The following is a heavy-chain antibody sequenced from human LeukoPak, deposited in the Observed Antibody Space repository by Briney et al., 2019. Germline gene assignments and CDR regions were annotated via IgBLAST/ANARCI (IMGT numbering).Heavy chain of an antibody. CDR1: GFTVSTSY. CDR3: ARDPRVDRCGMDV. CDR2: IFSGGTT. Sequence: GGSLRLSCAASGFTVSTSYMSWVRRAPGMGLEWISIIFSGGTTYYADSVKGRFTISRDNSKNTLYLQMNSLRAEDTAVYYCARDPRVDRCGMDVWGEGTTVTVSS. D-gene: IGHD2-15*01. J-gene: IGHJ6*04. V-gene: IGHV3-66*01.